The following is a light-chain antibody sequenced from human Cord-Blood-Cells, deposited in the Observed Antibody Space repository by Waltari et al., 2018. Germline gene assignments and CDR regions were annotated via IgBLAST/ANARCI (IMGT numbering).Light chain of an antibody. CDR2: GAS. V-gene: IGKV3-20*01. CDR3: QQYGSSPTWT. Sequence: EIVFTQSPGAVSVSTGDRDTLSGRASQSVSSSYLAWYQQKPGQAPRLLIYGASSRATGIPDRFSGSGSGTDFTLTISRLEPEDFAVYYCQQYGSSPTWTFGQGTKVEIK. CDR1: QSVSSSY. J-gene: IGKJ1*01.